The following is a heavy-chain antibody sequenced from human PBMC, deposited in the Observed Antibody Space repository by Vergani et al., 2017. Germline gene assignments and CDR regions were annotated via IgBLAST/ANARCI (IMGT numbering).Heavy chain of an antibody. CDR1: GYSFTSYW. CDR2: IYPGDSDT. D-gene: IGHD2-15*01. CDR3: ARLGSYCSGGSCYPYYFDY. V-gene: IGHV5-51*01. J-gene: IGHJ4*02. Sequence: EVQLVQSGAEVKKPGESLKISCKGSGYSFTSYWIGWVRQMPGKGLEWMGIIYPGDSDTRYSPSFQGQVTISADKSISTAYLQWGSLKASDTAMYYCARLGSYCSGGSCYPYYFDYWGQGTLVTVSA.